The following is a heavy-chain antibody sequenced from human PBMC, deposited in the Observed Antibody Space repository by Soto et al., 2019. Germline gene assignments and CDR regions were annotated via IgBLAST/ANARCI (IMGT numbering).Heavy chain of an antibody. CDR2: ISYDGSNK. D-gene: IGHD3-10*01. J-gene: IGHJ4*02. CDR1: GFTFSSYA. CDR3: ARDPSGSYYFDY. V-gene: IGHV3-30-3*01. Sequence: GGSLRLSCAASGFTFSSYAMHWVRQAPGKGLEWVAVISYDGSNKYYADSVEGRFTIPRDNSKNTLYLRMNSLRAEDTAVYYCARDPSGSYYFDYWGQGTLVTVSS.